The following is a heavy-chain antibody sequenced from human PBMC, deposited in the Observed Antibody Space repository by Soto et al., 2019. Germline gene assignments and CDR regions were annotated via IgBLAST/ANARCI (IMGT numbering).Heavy chain of an antibody. D-gene: IGHD4-4*01. J-gene: IGHJ6*02. V-gene: IGHV1-8*01. CDR2: MNPNSGNT. CDR3: ARGPLQVVNNYYYCGMDV. Sequence: QVQLVQSGAEVKKPGASVKVSCKASGYTFTSYDINWVRQATGQGLEWMGWMNPNSGNTGYAQKFQGRVTMTRNTSISTAYMELSSLRSEDTAVYYCARGPLQVVNNYYYCGMDVWGQGTTVTVSS. CDR1: GYTFTSYD.